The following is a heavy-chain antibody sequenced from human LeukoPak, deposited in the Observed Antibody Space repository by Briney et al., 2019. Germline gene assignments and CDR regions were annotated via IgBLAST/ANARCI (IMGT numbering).Heavy chain of an antibody. J-gene: IGHJ3*02. Sequence: QPGGSLRLSCAASGFTFSHYLMHWVRQAPGKGLVCVSRINSDESNTNSYADSVKGRFIISRDNAKNTLYLQMNSLRAEDTAVYFCGRGGNGIDIWGQGTTVIVSS. CDR1: GFTFSHYL. CDR3: GRGGNGIDI. CDR2: INSDESNT. V-gene: IGHV3-74*01. D-gene: IGHD2-8*01.